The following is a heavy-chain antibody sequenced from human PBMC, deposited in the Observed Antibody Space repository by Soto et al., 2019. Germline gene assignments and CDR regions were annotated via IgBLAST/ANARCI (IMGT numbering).Heavy chain of an antibody. CDR2: ISSSSSCI. CDR1: GFTFSSYS. CDR3: ASDAPRDDFWSGYSHYYHYYGMKV. D-gene: IGHD3-3*01. V-gene: IGHV3-21*01. J-gene: IGHJ6*02. Sequence: PGGPLRLSCAASGFTFSSYSMNWLRQAPGKGLELVSSISSSSSCIYYADSVKGRFTISRDNAKNSLYLQMNSLRAQDTAVYYCASDAPRDDFWSGYSHYYHYYGMKVWGQGTTVTVSS.